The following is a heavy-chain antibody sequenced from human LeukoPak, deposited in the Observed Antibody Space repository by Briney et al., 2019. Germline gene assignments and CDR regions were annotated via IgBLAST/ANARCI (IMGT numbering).Heavy chain of an antibody. CDR1: GGTFSSYA. V-gene: IGHV1-69*13. Sequence: SVKVSCKASGGTFSSYAISWVRQAPGEGLEWMGGIIPIFGTANYAQKFQGRVTITADESTSTAYMELSSLRSEDTAVYYCARARVNYGSVDLDYWGQGTLVTVSS. CDR3: ARARVNYGSVDLDY. CDR2: IIPIFGTA. D-gene: IGHD3-10*01. J-gene: IGHJ4*02.